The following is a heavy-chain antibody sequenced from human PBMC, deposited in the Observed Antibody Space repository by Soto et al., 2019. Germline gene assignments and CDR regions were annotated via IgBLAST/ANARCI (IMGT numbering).Heavy chain of an antibody. CDR2: ISAFNGNT. J-gene: IGHJ6*02. CDR1: GYNFTSYG. Sequence: QVQLVQSGAEVKKSGASVKVSCKASGYNFTSYGFSWVRQAPGQGLEWMGWISAFNGNTNYGQKFRGRVTMTTDTSTSTAYMELRSLISDDTAVDYCARDEMRISPYGMDVWGQGTTVTVSS. V-gene: IGHV1-18*01. CDR3: ARDEMRISPYGMDV.